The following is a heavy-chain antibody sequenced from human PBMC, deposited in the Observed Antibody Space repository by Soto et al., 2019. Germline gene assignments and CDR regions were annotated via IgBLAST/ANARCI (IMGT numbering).Heavy chain of an antibody. CDR1: GGSISSSSYY. CDR3: ARLHGYCISTSCYGYYVMAV. CDR2: ISYSGST. J-gene: IGHJ6*02. D-gene: IGHD2-2*01. V-gene: IGHV4-39*01. Sequence: SETLSLTCTVSGGSISSSSYYWCWIRHPPGKGLEWIGSISYSGSTYYNPSLKSRVTMSVDTSKNQFSLKLSSVTAADTAVYYCARLHGYCISTSCYGYYVMAVWGQGTTVTVS.